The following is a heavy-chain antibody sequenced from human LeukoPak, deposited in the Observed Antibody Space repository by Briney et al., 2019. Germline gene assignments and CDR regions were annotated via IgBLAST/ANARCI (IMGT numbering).Heavy chain of an antibody. V-gene: IGHV4-34*01. CDR2: INHSGST. CDR3: ARGSPITGTTDY. D-gene: IGHD1-7*01. J-gene: IGHJ4*02. CDR1: GGSFSGYY. Sequence: SETLSLTCAVYGGSFSGYYWSWIRQPPGKGLEWIGEINHSGSTNYNPSLKSRVTISVDTSKNQFSLKLSSVTAADTAVYYCARGSPITGTTDYWGQGTLVTVFS.